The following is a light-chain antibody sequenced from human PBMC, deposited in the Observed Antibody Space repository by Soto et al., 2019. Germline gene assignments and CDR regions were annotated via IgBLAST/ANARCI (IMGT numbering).Light chain of an antibody. Sequence: EIVLTQSPGTLSLSPGERATVSCRASQSVSSNYLAWYQQKLGQAPRLLIYGASSRATGIPDRFSGSGSGTAFTITISRREPEDSAVYYCQQSGSSLYTFGPGHKVCFK. J-gene: IGKJ3*01. CDR1: QSVSSNY. CDR2: GAS. V-gene: IGKV3-20*01. CDR3: QQSGSSLYT.